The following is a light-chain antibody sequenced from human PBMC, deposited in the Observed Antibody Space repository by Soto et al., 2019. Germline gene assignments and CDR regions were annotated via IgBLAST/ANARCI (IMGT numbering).Light chain of an antibody. CDR3: SSYTTSTTPV. V-gene: IGLV2-14*01. J-gene: IGLJ2*01. Sequence: QSALTQPASVSGSPGQSITISCTGTSSDVGVYNYVSWYQQHPGNAPKLMIYEVSNRPSGVSNRFSGSKSGNTASLTISGLQAEDEADYYCSSYTTSTTPVFGGGTKLTVL. CDR1: SSDVGVYNY. CDR2: EVS.